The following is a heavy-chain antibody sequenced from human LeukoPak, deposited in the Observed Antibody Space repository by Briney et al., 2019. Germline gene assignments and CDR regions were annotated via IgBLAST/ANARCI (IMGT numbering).Heavy chain of an antibody. V-gene: IGHV3-74*01. J-gene: IGHJ4*02. CDR3: ARETLWFGELYDY. Sequence: GGSLRLSCAVSGFTFSSYGMHWVRQAPGKGLVWVSRINSDGSSTSYADSVKGRFTISRDNAKNTLYLQMNSLRAEDTAVYYCARETLWFGELYDYWGQGTLVTVSS. D-gene: IGHD3-10*01. CDR2: INSDGSST. CDR1: GFTFSSYG.